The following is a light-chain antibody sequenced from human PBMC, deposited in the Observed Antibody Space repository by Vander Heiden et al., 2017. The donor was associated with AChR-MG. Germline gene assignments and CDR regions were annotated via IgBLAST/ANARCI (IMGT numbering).Light chain of an antibody. Sequence: AIRMTQSPSSLSASTGDRVTITCRASQGISSYLGWYQQKPGKAPKFLIYAASTLQTGVPSRFSGSGSGTEFTLTISSLQSEDFATYYCQQYSSYPLTFGQGTRLEIK. J-gene: IGKJ5*01. V-gene: IGKV1-8*01. CDR3: QQYSSYPLT. CDR2: AAS. CDR1: QGISSY.